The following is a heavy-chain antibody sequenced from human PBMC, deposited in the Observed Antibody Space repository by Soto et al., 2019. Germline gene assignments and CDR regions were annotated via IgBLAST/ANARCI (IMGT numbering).Heavy chain of an antibody. CDR3: ARGSGPMIEWH. V-gene: IGHV1-3*01. CDR1: GYTFTIYA. Sequence: GASVKVPCKASGYTFTIYAMHWVRQAPGQRLEWMGWINAGNGNTKYSQKFQGRVTITRDTSASTAYMELSSLRSEDTAVYYCARGSGPMIEWHWGQGTLVTVSS. D-gene: IGHD3-22*01. J-gene: IGHJ4*02. CDR2: INAGNGNT.